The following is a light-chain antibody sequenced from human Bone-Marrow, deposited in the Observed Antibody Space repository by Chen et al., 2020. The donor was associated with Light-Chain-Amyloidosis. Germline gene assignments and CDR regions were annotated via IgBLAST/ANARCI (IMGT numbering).Light chain of an antibody. CDR3: CSYAGSSTLV. V-gene: IGLV2-23*02. Sequence: QSALTQPPSVSGSPGPPMTISCTETSSDVGSFIRVSWYQQPPGKAPKLMIYEVSKRPSGVSNRFSGSKSGNTASLTISGLQAEDEADYYCCSYAGSSTLVFGGGTKLTVL. J-gene: IGLJ2*01. CDR1: SSDVGSFIR. CDR2: EVS.